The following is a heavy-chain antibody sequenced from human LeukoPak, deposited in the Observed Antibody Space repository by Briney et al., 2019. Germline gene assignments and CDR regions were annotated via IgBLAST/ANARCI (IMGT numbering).Heavy chain of an antibody. CDR2: IYYSGST. Sequence: SETLSLTCTVSGGSISSSSYYWGWIRQPPGKGLEWIGYIYYSGSTNYNPSLKSRVTISVDTSKNHFSLKLSSVTAADTAVYYCARDRDRGRSFDYWGQGTLVTVSS. J-gene: IGHJ4*02. D-gene: IGHD1-26*01. CDR1: GGSISSSSYY. V-gene: IGHV4-61*03. CDR3: ARDRDRGRSFDY.